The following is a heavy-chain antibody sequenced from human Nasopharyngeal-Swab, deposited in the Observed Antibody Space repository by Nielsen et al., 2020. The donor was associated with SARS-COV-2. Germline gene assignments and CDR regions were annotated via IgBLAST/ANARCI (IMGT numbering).Heavy chain of an antibody. D-gene: IGHD6-19*01. CDR3: ARGSYSSGWHTTDDAFDI. CDR1: GYTFTSYA. CDR2: INAGNGNT. V-gene: IGHV1-3*01. J-gene: IGHJ3*02. Sequence: ASVKVSCKASGYTFTSYAMHWVRQAPGQRLEWMGWINAGNGNTKYSQKFQGRVTITRDTSASTAYMELSSLRSEDTAVYYCARGSYSSGWHTTDDAFDIWGQGTMVTVSS.